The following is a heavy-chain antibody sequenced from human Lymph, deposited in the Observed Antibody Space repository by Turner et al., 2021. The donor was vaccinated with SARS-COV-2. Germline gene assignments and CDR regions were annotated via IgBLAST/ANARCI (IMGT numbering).Heavy chain of an antibody. CDR1: GLTFGDYA. Sequence: EVQLGESCGALVPPWQSLRLSCTASGLTFGDYAMSWVRQAPGKGLEWVGFIRSKAYCGTTQYSASVKDSCTSSRDDTESMTYLQMISLKTEDTDVDDCTGVKYGSGGSCYGCHFDYWGQGTLVTVSS. J-gene: IGHJ4*02. CDR2: IRSKAYCGTT. D-gene: IGHD2-15*01. V-gene: IGHV3-49*04. CDR3: TGVKYGSGGSCYGCHFDY.